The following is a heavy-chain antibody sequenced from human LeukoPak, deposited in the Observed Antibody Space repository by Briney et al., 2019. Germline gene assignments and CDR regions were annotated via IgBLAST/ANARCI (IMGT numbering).Heavy chain of an antibody. Sequence: GGSLRPSCAASGFTFNSYDMTWVRQAPGKGLEWVANIKQDGSEKYYVDSVKGRFTISRDNAKNSLYLQMNSLRAEDTAVYYCARGGSHWGQGTLVTVSS. CDR2: IKQDGSEK. CDR1: GFTFNSYD. CDR3: ARGGSH. J-gene: IGHJ4*02. V-gene: IGHV3-7*01. D-gene: IGHD3-16*01.